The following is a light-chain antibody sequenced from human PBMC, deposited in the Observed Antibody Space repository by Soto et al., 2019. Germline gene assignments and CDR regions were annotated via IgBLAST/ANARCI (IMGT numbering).Light chain of an antibody. CDR2: LGS. CDR3: MQSRQTPWT. V-gene: IGKV2-28*01. Sequence: DIVMTQSPVSLPVTPGEPASISCRSSQSLLHINGYYYLDWYLQKPGQSPQLLIYLGSIRASGVPARLSGSASGTDFTLKISRVEAEDAGVYYCMQSRQTPWTFGQGTRVEIK. J-gene: IGKJ1*01. CDR1: QSLLHINGYYY.